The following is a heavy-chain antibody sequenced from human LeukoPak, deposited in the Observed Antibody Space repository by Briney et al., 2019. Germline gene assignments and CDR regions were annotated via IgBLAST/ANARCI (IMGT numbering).Heavy chain of an antibody. CDR1: GGSISSGGYY. Sequence: PSETLSLTCTVSGGSISSGGYYGSGIRQHPGKGLEWIGYIYYSGSTYYNPSLKRRVTISVDTSKNQFSLKLSSVTAADTAVYYCARDQWFGELGGNWFDPWGQGTLVTVSS. J-gene: IGHJ5*02. D-gene: IGHD3-10*01. CDR2: IYYSGST. CDR3: ARDQWFGELGGNWFDP. V-gene: IGHV4-31*03.